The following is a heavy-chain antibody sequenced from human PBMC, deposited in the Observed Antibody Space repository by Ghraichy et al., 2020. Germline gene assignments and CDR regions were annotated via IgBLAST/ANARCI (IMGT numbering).Heavy chain of an antibody. CDR2: IRSKAYGGTT. Sequence: GGSLRLSCTASGFTFGDYAMSWFRQAPGKGLEWVGFIRSKAYGGTTEYAASVKGRFTISRDDSKSIAYLQMNSLKTEDTAVYYCTRDGSSGYYRYGLIDYWGQGTLVTVSS. CDR3: TRDGSSGYYRYGLIDY. CDR1: GFTFGDYA. D-gene: IGHD3-22*01. J-gene: IGHJ4*02. V-gene: IGHV3-49*03.